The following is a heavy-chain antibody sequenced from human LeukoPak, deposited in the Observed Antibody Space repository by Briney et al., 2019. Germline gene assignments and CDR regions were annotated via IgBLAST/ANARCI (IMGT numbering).Heavy chain of an antibody. CDR3: ARDMGGDYTQFHFDY. V-gene: IGHV1-69*01. J-gene: IGHJ4*02. D-gene: IGHD4-17*01. CDR2: IIPIFGTA. CDR1: GGTFSSYA. Sequence: SVKVSCRASGGTFSSYAISWVRQAPGQGLEWMGGIIPIFGTANYAQKFQGRVTITADESTSTAYMELSSLRSEDTAVYYCARDMGGDYTQFHFDYWGQGTLVTVSS.